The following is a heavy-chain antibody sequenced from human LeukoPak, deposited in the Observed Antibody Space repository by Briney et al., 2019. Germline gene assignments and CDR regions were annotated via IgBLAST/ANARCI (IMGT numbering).Heavy chain of an antibody. Sequence: GESLKISCKGSGYSFISYWIGWVRQMPGKGLEWMGIIYPGDSDTRYSPSFQGQVTISADKSISTAYLQWSSLKASDTAMYYCATAILRRCSSTSCYKRDDAFDIWGQGTMVTVSS. CDR3: ATAILRRCSSTSCYKRDDAFDI. V-gene: IGHV5-51*01. D-gene: IGHD2-2*02. CDR1: GYSFISYW. J-gene: IGHJ3*02. CDR2: IYPGDSDT.